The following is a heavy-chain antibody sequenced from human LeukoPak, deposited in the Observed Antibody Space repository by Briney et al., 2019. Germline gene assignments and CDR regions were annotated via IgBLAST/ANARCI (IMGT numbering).Heavy chain of an antibody. J-gene: IGHJ4*02. D-gene: IGHD3-3*01. CDR1: GGSISSYY. V-gene: IGHV4-59*08. CDR2: IYYSGST. CDR3: AREILRGRVDY. Sequence: SETLSLTCTVSGGSISSYYWSWIRQPPGKGLEWIGYIYYSGSTNYNPPLKSRVTISVDTSKNQFSLKLSSVTAADTAVYYCAREILRGRVDYWGQGTLVTVSS.